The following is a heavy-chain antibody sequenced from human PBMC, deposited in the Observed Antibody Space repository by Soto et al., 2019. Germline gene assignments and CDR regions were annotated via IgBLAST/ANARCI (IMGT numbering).Heavy chain of an antibody. J-gene: IGHJ5*02. CDR3: YTKVGELDVAVRQFVP. D-gene: IGHD3-3*01. CDR1: GGSIRSAGYH. CDR2: IYYSGTT. Sequence: QVQLQESGTGLVKPSQTLSLTCALSGGSIRSAGYHWSSIRQQPAKGLELIGHIYYSGTTYYNPALKSRVAASARTCNNDFSQKLFAVSGAEASRDFYTKVGELDVAVRQFVPWVQGILVTVSS. V-gene: IGHV4-31*11.